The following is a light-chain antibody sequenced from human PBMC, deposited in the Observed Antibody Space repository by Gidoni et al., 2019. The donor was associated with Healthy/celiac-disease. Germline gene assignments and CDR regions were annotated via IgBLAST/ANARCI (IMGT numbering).Light chain of an antibody. CDR3: QQYDNIPLT. J-gene: IGKJ3*01. V-gene: IGKV1-33*01. CDR1: QDISNY. CDR2: DAS. Sequence: DIHITHSPSSLSASVGDRVTITCQASQDISNYLNWYQQKPGKAPKLLIYDASNLETGVPSRFSGSGSGTDFTFTISSLQPEDIATYYCQQYDNIPLTFGPGTKVEIK.